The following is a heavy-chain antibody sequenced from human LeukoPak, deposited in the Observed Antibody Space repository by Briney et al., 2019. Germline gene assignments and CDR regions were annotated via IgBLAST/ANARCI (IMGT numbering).Heavy chain of an antibody. J-gene: IGHJ4*02. CDR2: ISYDGSNK. CDR1: GFTFSSYA. V-gene: IGHV3-30-3*01. Sequence: GRSLRLSCAASGFTFSSYAMHWVRQAPGKGLEWVAVISYDGSNKYYADSVKGRFTISRDNSKNTLYLQMNSLRAEDTAVYYCAIIAARRGDYWGQGTLVTVSS. D-gene: IGHD6-6*01. CDR3: AIIAARRGDY.